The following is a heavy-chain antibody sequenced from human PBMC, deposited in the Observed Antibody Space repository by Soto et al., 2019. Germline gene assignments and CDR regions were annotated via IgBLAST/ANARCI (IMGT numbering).Heavy chain of an antibody. Sequence: GASVKVSCKASGGTFSSYTISWVRQATGQGLEWMGRIIPILGIANYAQKFQGRVTITADKSTSTAYMELSSLRSEDTAVYYCARDPEDCSSTSCLPNMDVWGQGTTVTVSS. CDR1: GGTFSSYT. CDR2: IIPILGIA. D-gene: IGHD2-2*01. CDR3: ARDPEDCSSTSCLPNMDV. V-gene: IGHV1-69*04. J-gene: IGHJ6*02.